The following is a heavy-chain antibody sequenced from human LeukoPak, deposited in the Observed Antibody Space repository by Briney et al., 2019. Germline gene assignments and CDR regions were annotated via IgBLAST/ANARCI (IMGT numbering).Heavy chain of an antibody. Sequence: SETLSLTCAVSGASISGSNYYWGWIRQPPGKGLEWIGNIYSSGSTYYNASLQSRVTISVDTSKNQFSLKLNSVTAADTAVYYCARDPDFWSGYYNFDYWGQGTLVTVSS. CDR2: IYSSGST. CDR1: GASISGSNYY. J-gene: IGHJ4*02. D-gene: IGHD3-3*01. CDR3: ARDPDFWSGYYNFDY. V-gene: IGHV4-39*07.